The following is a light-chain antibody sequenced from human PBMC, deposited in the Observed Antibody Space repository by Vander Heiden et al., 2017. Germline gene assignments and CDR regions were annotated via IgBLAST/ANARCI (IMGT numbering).Light chain of an antibody. CDR1: SSDVGGYNY. CDR3: SSYTSSSTPVV. Sequence: QSALTQPASVHGSPGQSITISCTGTSSDVGGYNYVSWYQQHPGKAPKLMIYEVSNRPSGVSNRFSGSKSGNTASLTISGLQAEDEADYYCSSYTSSSTPVVFGGGTKLTVL. J-gene: IGLJ2*01. V-gene: IGLV2-14*01. CDR2: EVS.